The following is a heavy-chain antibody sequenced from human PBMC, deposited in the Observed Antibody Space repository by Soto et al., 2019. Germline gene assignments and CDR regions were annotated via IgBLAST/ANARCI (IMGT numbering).Heavy chain of an antibody. D-gene: IGHD1-1*01. CDR1: GFSLSSSGVG. V-gene: IGHV2-5*02. J-gene: IGHJ4*02. CDR3: AHRAGLQGNWDGGYFDF. CDR2: IYWDDDK. Sequence: QITLKESGPTRVKPTQTLTLACTFSGFSLSSSGVGVGWIRQPPGKALEQLALIYWDDDKRYSPSLKIRLTNPQDTSNNQVALTMTNMDPVDTATYYCAHRAGLQGNWDGGYFDFWRQGALVTVSS.